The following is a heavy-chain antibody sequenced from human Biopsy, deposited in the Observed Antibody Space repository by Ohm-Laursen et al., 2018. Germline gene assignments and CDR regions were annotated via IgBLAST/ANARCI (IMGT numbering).Heavy chain of an antibody. CDR3: ATSGAADSWGNYYGMDV. CDR2: IPDDGRNK. J-gene: IGHJ6*02. CDR1: GFSFSSYG. V-gene: IGHV3-30*03. Sequence: SLRLSCTASGFSFSSYGMHWVRQAPGKGLEWVAVIPDDGRNKYYIDSVRGRFTISRDNSKNTLYLQMNNLRAEDTAVYYCATSGAADSWGNYYGMDVWGQGTTATVSS. D-gene: IGHD3-16*01.